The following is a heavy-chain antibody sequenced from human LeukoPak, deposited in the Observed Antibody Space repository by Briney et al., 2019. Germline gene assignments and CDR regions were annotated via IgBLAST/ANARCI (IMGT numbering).Heavy chain of an antibody. J-gene: IGHJ3*02. D-gene: IGHD2-8*01. CDR1: GFTVSSNY. V-gene: IGHV3-66*01. CDR3: ARDLMLGSPDAFDI. Sequence: GGSLRLSCAASGFTVSSNYMSWVRQAPGKGLEWVSVIYSGSSTYYADSVKGRFTISRDNSKNTLYLQMNSLRAEDTAVYYCARDLMLGSPDAFDIWGQGTMVTVSS. CDR2: IYSGSST.